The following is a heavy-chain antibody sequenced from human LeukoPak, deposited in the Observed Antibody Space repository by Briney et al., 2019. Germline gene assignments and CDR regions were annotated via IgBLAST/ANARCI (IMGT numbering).Heavy chain of an antibody. D-gene: IGHD3-22*01. CDR1: GGSISSGGYY. Sequence: PSETLSLTCSVSGGSISSGGYYWSWIRQHPGKGLEWIGYIHYSGSTYYNPSLKSRITISVDTSKNQFSLKLSSVTAADTAVYYCAVRAYYYDSSDYYLDHWGQGTLVTVSS. V-gene: IGHV4-31*03. CDR2: IHYSGST. J-gene: IGHJ4*02. CDR3: AVRAYYYDSSDYYLDH.